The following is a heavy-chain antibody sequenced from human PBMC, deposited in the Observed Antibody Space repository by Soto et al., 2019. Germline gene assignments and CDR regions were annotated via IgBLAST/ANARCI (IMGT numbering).Heavy chain of an antibody. CDR2: ISNDGSST. CDR1: GFTFSSLG. D-gene: IGHD3-16*01. CDR3: VKEIGDSNDYPLDY. V-gene: IGHV3-30*18. Sequence: QVQLVESGGGVVQPGRSLRLSCAASGFTFSSLGMHWVRQAPGKGLEWVAIISNDGSSTYYADSVKGRFTISRDNSKNTLDLQLNSLRTEDTAIYSCVKEIGDSNDYPLDYWGQGTLVTVSS. J-gene: IGHJ4*02.